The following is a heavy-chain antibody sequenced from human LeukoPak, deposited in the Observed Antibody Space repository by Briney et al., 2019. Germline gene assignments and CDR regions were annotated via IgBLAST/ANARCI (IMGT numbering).Heavy chain of an antibody. CDR2: ISSSSSYI. J-gene: IGHJ4*02. V-gene: IGHV3-21*01. Sequence: GGSLRLSCAASGFTFSSYSMNWVRQAPGKGLEWVSSISSSSSYIYYADSVKGRFTISRDNAKNSLYLQMNSLRAEDTAVYYCASGYDSSGYYGALWGQGTPVTVSS. CDR3: ASGYDSSGYYGAL. D-gene: IGHD3-22*01. CDR1: GFTFSSYS.